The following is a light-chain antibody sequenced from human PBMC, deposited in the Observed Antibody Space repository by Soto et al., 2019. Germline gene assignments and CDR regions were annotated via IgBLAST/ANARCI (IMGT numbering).Light chain of an antibody. CDR1: SSDVGGYNY. CDR3: SSYTFSTLV. CDR2: GVT. V-gene: IGLV2-14*03. J-gene: IGLJ1*01. Sequence: QSALTQPASVSGSPGQSITISCTGTSSDVGGYNYVSWYQQHPGKAPKLIIYGVTNRPPGVSNRFSGSKSGNTASLTISGLQTEDEADYYCSSYTFSTLVFATGTKVTVL.